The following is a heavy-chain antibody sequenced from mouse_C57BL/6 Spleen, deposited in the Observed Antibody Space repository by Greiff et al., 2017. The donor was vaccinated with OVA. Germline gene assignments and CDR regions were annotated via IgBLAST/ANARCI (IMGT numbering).Heavy chain of an antibody. J-gene: IGHJ2*01. Sequence: QVQLQQPGAELVKPGASVKMSCKASGYTFTSYWITWVKQRPGQGLEWIGDIYPGSGSTNYNEKFKSKATLTVETSSSTAYMQLSSLTSEDSAVYGCARGWLLRFDYWGQGTTLTVSS. D-gene: IGHD2-3*01. V-gene: IGHV1-55*01. CDR2: IYPGSGST. CDR1: GYTFTSYW. CDR3: ARGWLLRFDY.